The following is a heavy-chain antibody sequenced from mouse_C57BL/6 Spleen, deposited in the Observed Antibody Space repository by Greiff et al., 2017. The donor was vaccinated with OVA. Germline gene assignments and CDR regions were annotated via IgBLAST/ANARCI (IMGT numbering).Heavy chain of an antibody. CDR2: IYPGSGNT. J-gene: IGHJ2*01. V-gene: IGHV1-66*01. CDR3: ASYGNYDYFDY. CDR1: GYSFTSYY. Sequence: QVQLQQSGPELVKPGASVKISCKASGYSFTSYYIHWVKQRPGQGLEWIGWIYPGSGNTKYNEKFKGKATLTADTASSTAYMQLSSLTSEDSAVDYCASYGNYDYFDYWGQGTTLTVSS. D-gene: IGHD2-1*01.